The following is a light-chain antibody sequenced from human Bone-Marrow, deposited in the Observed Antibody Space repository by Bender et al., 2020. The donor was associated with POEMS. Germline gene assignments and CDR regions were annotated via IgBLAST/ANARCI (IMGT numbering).Light chain of an antibody. Sequence: QSVVTQPPSLSEAPRQRVTISCSGSSSNIGNHGVNWYQQLPGEAPKLLIYYDDLLTPGLSDRFSASKSCTSSSLAISELHSKYEALYYGSAWDDSLSDWVFGGGTRLRVL. CDR1: SSNIGNHG. CDR2: YDD. V-gene: IGLV1-36*01. CDR3: SAWDDSLSDWV. J-gene: IGLJ3*02.